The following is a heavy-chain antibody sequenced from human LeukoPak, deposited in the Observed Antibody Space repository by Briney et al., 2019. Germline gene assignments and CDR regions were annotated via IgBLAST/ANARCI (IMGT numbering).Heavy chain of an antibody. Sequence: TSVKVSCKASGYTFISYGISWVRQAPGQGLEWMGWISAYNGNTNYAQKLQGRVTMTTDTSTSTAYMELRSLRAEDTAVYYCARGGIYYYDSSGYSRYDAFDIWGQGTMVTVSS. D-gene: IGHD3-22*01. CDR3: ARGGIYYYDSSGYSRYDAFDI. V-gene: IGHV1-18*01. J-gene: IGHJ3*02. CDR1: GYTFISYG. CDR2: ISAYNGNT.